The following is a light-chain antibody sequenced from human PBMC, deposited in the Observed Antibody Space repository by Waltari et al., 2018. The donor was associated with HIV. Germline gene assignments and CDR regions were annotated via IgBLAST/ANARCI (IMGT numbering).Light chain of an antibody. J-gene: IGLJ2*01. CDR3: QVWDSSTEHPGVV. CDR1: NIGTKS. Sequence: SYVLTQPPSVSVAPGQTASITCGGNNIGTKSVHWYQQRPAQAPVLVVYDDYDRPSGIPERFSGSTSGNMATLTISRVEAGDEAVYYCQVWDSSTEHPGVVFGGGTKLTVL. V-gene: IGLV3-21*02. CDR2: DDY.